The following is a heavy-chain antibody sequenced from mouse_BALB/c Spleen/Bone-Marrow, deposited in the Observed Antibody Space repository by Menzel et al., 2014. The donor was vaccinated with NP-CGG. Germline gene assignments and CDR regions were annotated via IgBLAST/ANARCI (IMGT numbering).Heavy chain of an antibody. CDR1: GYSFTSYW. CDR2: IHLSDSDS. J-gene: IGHJ3*01. D-gene: IGHD3-3*01. CDR3: TKYDLTTRAFAY. V-gene: IGHV1-74*01. Sequence: VKLVESGAELVRPGASVKLSCKASGYSFTSYWMNWVKQRPGQGLEWIGMIHLSDSDSRLNQKFKDKATLTVDKSSSSAYMQLSSPTSEDSAVYYCTKYDLTTRAFAYWGQGTLVTVSA.